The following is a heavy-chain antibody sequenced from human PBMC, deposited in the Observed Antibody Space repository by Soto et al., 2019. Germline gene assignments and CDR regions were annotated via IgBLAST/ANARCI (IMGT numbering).Heavy chain of an antibody. CDR2: IWYDGSNK. CDR3: ARDPWRGSGYTYYYYYGMDV. V-gene: IGHV3-33*01. J-gene: IGHJ6*02. Sequence: GGSLRLSCAASGFTFSSYGMHWVRQSPGKGLEWVAVIWYDGSNKYYADSVKGRFTISRDNSKNTLYLQMNSLRAEDTAVYYCARDPWRGSGYTYYYYYGMDVWGQGTTVTVSS. CDR1: GFTFSSYG. D-gene: IGHD3-10*01.